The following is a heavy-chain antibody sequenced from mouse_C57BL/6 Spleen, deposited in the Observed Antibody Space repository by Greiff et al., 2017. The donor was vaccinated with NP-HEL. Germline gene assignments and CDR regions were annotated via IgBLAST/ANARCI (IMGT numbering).Heavy chain of an antibody. V-gene: IGHV1-22*01. D-gene: IGHD2-3*01. CDR3: ARWLLREGFDY. J-gene: IGHJ2*01. Sequence: EVQLQQSGPELVKPGASVKMSCKASGYTFTDYNMHWVKQSHGKSLEWIGYINPNNGGTSYNQKFKGKATLTVNKSSSPAYMELRSLTSEDSAVYYCARWLLREGFDYWGQGTTLTVSS. CDR2: INPNNGGT. CDR1: GYTFTDYN.